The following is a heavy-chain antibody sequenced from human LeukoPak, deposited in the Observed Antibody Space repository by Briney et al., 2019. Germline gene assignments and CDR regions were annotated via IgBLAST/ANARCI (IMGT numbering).Heavy chain of an antibody. CDR2: IKQGGSEK. CDR1: GFTFSSYG. D-gene: IGHD2-2*01. Sequence: GGSLRLSCAASGFTFSSYGMSWVRQAPGKGLEWVANIKQGGSEKYYVDSVKGRFTISRDNAKNPLYLQMNSLRAEDPALYYCARIGYHLLDDDFHIWGQGPMLTVSS. CDR3: ARIGYHLLDDDFHI. V-gene: IGHV3-7*01. J-gene: IGHJ3*02.